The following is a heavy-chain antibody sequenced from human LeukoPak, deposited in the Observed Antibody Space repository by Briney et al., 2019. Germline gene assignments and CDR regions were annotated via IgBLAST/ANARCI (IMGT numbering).Heavy chain of an antibody. CDR2: IKQDGSEK. D-gene: IGHD3-22*01. V-gene: IGHV3-7*01. CDR3: ARDNRITMIGYYFDY. CDR1: GFTFSTYW. J-gene: IGHJ4*02. Sequence: GGSLRLSCAASGFTFSTYWMTWVRQAPGKGLEWVANIKQDGSEKYYVDSVKGRFTISRDNAKNSLYLQMNSLRAEDTAVYYCARDNRITMIGYYFDYWGKGTLVTVSS.